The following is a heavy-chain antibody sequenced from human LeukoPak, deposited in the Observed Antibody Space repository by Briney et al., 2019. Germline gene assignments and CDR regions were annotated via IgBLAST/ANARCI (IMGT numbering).Heavy chain of an antibody. J-gene: IGHJ3*02. CDR2: IYYSGST. CDR3: ARVRSGAKRCIDI. V-gene: IGHV4-59*01. D-gene: IGHD2-8*01. CDR1: GGSISSYC. Sequence: SETLSLTGTVSGGSISSYCWSWIRQPPGKGLEWIGYIYYSGSTNYNPSLKSRVTISVDTSKNQFSLKLSSVTAADTAVYYCARVRSGAKRCIDIWGQGTMVTVSS.